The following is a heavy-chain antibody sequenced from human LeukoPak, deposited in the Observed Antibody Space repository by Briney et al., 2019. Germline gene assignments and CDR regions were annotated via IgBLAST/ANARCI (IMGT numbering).Heavy chain of an antibody. D-gene: IGHD6-19*01. V-gene: IGHV3-48*03. CDR3: ARGKPWLVFDF. Sequence: GGSLRLSCAASGFTFSTYEMNWVCQAPGKGLEWVSYISTNGRTIYYADSVKGRFTMSRDNAKNSLYLQMNSLRAEDTAVYYCARGKPWLVFDFWGQGTLVTVSS. J-gene: IGHJ4*02. CDR1: GFTFSTYE. CDR2: ISTNGRTI.